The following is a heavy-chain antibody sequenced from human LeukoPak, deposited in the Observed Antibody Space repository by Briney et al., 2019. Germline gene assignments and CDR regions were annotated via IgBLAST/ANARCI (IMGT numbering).Heavy chain of an antibody. V-gene: IGHV4-4*07. CDR2: IYTSDST. CDR3: ARARAAVGTPFDK. Sequence: SETLSLTCSISGPFISGYYWNWIRHPAGKGLEWIGRIYTSDSTYFNPSLKGRVTMSLDTSKNQFSLRLRSVTAADTAVYFCARARAAVGTPFDKWGQGILVTVSS. CDR1: GPFISGYY. J-gene: IGHJ4*02. D-gene: IGHD6-13*01.